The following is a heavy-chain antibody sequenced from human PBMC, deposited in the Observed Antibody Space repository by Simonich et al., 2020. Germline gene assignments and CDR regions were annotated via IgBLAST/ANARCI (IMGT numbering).Heavy chain of an antibody. J-gene: IGHJ4*02. Sequence: QVQLQQWGAGLLKPSETLSLTCAVYGGSFSGYYWSWIRQPPGKGLEWIGEINHSGSTTYTPSLKIRVTISVDTSKNQFSLKLSSVTAADTAVYYCARHLQLGPFDYWGQGTLVTVSS. CDR3: ARHLQLGPFDY. CDR2: INHSGST. CDR1: GGSFSGYY. D-gene: IGHD1-1*01. V-gene: IGHV4-34*01.